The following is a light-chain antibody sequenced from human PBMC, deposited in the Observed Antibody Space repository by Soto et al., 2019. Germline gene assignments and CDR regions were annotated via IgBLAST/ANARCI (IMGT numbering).Light chain of an antibody. CDR1: QGINSW. CDR2: AAS. Sequence: DTQMTQSPSSVSASVGDRVTITCRASQGINSWLAWYQQKPGEAPKVLIYAASSLQSGVPSRFSGSGSGTDFTLTISSLQPEDFATYYCQQRNSFPLTFGHGTKVDI. CDR3: QQRNSFPLT. J-gene: IGKJ3*01. V-gene: IGKV1-12*01.